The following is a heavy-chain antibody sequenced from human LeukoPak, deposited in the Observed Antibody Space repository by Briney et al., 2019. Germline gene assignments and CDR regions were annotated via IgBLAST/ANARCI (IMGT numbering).Heavy chain of an antibody. J-gene: IGHJ4*02. V-gene: IGHV3-23*01. D-gene: IGHD3-22*01. CDR2: ISGSGGST. Sequence: PEGSLRLSCAASGFTFSSYAMSWVRQAPGKGLEWVSAISGSGGSTYYADSVKGRFTISRDNSKNTLYLQMNSLRAEDTAVYYCAKDRITMIVVVITLDYWGQGTLVTVSS. CDR1: GFTFSSYA. CDR3: AKDRITMIVVVITLDY.